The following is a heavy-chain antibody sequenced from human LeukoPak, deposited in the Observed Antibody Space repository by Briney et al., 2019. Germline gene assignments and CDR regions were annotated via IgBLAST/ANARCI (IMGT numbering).Heavy chain of an antibody. D-gene: IGHD6-6*01. CDR2: IYYSGST. CDR1: GGSISSHY. J-gene: IGHJ6*03. CDR3: ARDSSSGYYYYMDV. V-gene: IGHV4-59*11. Sequence: SETLSLTCTVSGGSISSHYWSWIRQPLGKGLEWIGYIYYSGSTNYNPSLKSRVTISVDTSKNQFSLKLSSVTAADTAVYYCARDSSSGYYYYMDVWGKGTTVTVSS.